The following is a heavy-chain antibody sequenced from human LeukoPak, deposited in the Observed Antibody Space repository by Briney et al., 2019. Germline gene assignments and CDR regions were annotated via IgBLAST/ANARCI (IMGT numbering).Heavy chain of an antibody. CDR2: ISSSSSHI. D-gene: IGHD3-3*01. CDR1: GFTFSSHS. CDR3: ARDFWSGYDVN. V-gene: IGHV3-21*01. J-gene: IGHJ4*02. Sequence: QSGGSLRLSCAASGFTFSSHSMNWVRQAPGKGLEWVSSISSSSSHIYYADPVKGRFTISRDNAKNSLYLQMNSRRADDTVVYYCARDFWSGYDVNWGQGTLVTVPS.